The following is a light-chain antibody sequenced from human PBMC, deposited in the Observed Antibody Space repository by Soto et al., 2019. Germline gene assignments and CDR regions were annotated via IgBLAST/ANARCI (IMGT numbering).Light chain of an antibody. V-gene: IGLV2-14*03. CDR2: DVS. J-gene: IGLJ3*02. CDR3: SSDTGSSTWV. Sequence: QSVLTQPASVSGSPGQSITISCTGTSSDVGGYKYVSWYQQHPGKAPKLMIYDVSNRPSGVSNRFSGSKSGNTASLTISGLQAEDEADYYCSSDTGSSTWVFDGGTKLTVL. CDR1: SSDVGGYKY.